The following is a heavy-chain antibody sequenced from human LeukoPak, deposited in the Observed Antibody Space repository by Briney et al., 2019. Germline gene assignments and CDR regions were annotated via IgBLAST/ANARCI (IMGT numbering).Heavy chain of an antibody. D-gene: IGHD7-27*01. V-gene: IGHV4-39*07. CDR2: VYYTGGT. CDR1: GGSITSSSYY. J-gene: IGHJ5*02. CDR3: ARGLNWGSNWFDP. Sequence: SETLSLTCTVSGGSITSSSYYWGWIRQPPEKGLEWIGSVYYTGGTFYSPSLKSRVTMSADTSKNQFSLKLSSVTAADTAVYYCARGLNWGSNWFDPWGQGTLVTVSS.